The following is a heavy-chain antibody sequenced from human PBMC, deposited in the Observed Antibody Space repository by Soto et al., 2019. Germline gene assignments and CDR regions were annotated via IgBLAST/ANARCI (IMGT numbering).Heavy chain of an antibody. CDR1: GYTFSNYG. Sequence: QVHLVQSGTEVKKPGASVKVSCKTSGYTFSNYGISWVRQAPGQGLEWVGWVNVNDGRTNYAQNLQDRVTVSTDTSTSTAFMALRSLRSDDTAVYYCASDINWNVDYWGQGTLVTVSS. CDR2: VNVNDGRT. V-gene: IGHV1-18*01. J-gene: IGHJ4*02. CDR3: ASDINWNVDY. D-gene: IGHD1-1*01.